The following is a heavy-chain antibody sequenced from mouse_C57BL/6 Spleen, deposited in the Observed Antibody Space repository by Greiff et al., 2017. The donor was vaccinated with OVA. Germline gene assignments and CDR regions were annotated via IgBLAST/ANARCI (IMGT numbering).Heavy chain of an antibody. V-gene: IGHV1-69*01. J-gene: IGHJ4*01. CDR3: ERGGRTSIAMDY. D-gene: IGHD2-10*02. CDR2: IDPSDSYT. Sequence: QVQLQQPGAELVMPGASVKLSCKASGYTFTSYWMHWVKQRPGQGLEWIGEIDPSDSYTNYNQKFKGKSTLTVDKSSSTAYMQLSSLTSEDSAVYYCERGGRTSIAMDYWGQGTSVTVSS. CDR1: GYTFTSYW.